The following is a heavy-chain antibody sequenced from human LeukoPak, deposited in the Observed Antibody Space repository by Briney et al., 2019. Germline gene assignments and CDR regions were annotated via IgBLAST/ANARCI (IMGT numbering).Heavy chain of an antibody. CDR1: GGSISSYY. D-gene: IGHD3-22*01. CDR2: IYYSGST. CDR3: ARYYYDSSDYYDFDY. J-gene: IGHJ4*02. V-gene: IGHV4-59*01. Sequence: SETLSLTCTVSGGSISSYYWSWIRQPPGKGLEWIGYIYYSGSTNYNPSLKSRVTISVDTSKNQFSLKLSSVTAADTAVYYCARYYYDSSDYYDFDYWGQGTLVTVSS.